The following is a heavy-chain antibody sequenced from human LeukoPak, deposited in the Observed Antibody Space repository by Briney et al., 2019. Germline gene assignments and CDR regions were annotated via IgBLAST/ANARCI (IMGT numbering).Heavy chain of an antibody. V-gene: IGHV4-59*01. CDR1: GDSNSSSY. CDR2: IYHSGTT. D-gene: IGHD2/OR15-2a*01. Sequence: PSETLSLTCIVSGDSNSSSYWTWIRQPPGKGLEWIGYIYHSGTTSYNPSLKSRVTISLNTSKSQFSLRLSSVTAADTAVYFCARDSGYCDTTACTDYFDLWGQGTLVAVST. CDR3: ARDSGYCDTTACTDYFDL. J-gene: IGHJ4*02.